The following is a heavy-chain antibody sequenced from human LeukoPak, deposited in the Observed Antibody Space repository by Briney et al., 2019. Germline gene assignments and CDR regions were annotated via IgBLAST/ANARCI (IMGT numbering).Heavy chain of an antibody. J-gene: IGHJ4*02. CDR3: TRDFGVRCSGGSCYGY. CDR1: GFTVSSNY. D-gene: IGHD2-15*01. CDR2: IRSKAYGGTT. V-gene: IGHV3-49*04. Sequence: GGSLRLSCAASGFTVSSNYMSWVRQAPGKGLEWVGFIRSKAYGGTTEYAASVKGRFTISRDDSKSIAYLQMNSLKTEDTAVYYCTRDFGVRCSGGSCYGYWGQGTLVTVSS.